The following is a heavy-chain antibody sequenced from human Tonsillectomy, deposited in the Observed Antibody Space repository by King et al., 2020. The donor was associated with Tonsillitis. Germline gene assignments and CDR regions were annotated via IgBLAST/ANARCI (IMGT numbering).Heavy chain of an antibody. J-gene: IGHJ6*02. CDR3: AKDPTAHAAYYYYAMDV. CDR1: GFTFSYYG. CDR2: ISGTGGST. V-gene: IGHV3-23*04. Sequence: DVQLVESGGGLVQPGGSLRLSCAASGFTFSYYGMSWVRQAPGKGLEGVSVISGTGGSTYYADSVKGRFTISRDNSKNTLYLQMNSLRAEDTAVYYCAKDPTAHAAYYYYAMDVWGQGTTVTVSS.